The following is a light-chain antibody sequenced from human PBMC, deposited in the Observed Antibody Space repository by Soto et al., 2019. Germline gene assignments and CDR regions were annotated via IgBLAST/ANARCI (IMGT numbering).Light chain of an antibody. Sequence: TQSPGTLSLSPGETATLSCRASQSGSGNFLAWYQQKPGQAPRLLIYYASIRATGIPDRFSGSGSGTDFTLTISRLQREDFAVYYCQHYGDPSWAFGQGTKVDIK. V-gene: IGKV3-20*01. CDR2: YAS. CDR3: QHYGDPSWA. CDR1: QSGSGNF. J-gene: IGKJ1*01.